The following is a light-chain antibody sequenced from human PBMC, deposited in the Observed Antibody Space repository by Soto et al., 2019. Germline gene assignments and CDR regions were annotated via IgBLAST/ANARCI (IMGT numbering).Light chain of an antibody. V-gene: IGKV3-20*01. CDR1: QRVASDY. Sequence: EIVLTQSPGTLSLSPGERATLSCRASQRVASDYLAWYQQKPGQAPRLLIYGASSRATGIPDRFSGSGSATDFILTISRLEPEDFAVYFCQQYGSSPHTFGQGTKLEIK. CDR2: GAS. CDR3: QQYGSSPHT. J-gene: IGKJ2*01.